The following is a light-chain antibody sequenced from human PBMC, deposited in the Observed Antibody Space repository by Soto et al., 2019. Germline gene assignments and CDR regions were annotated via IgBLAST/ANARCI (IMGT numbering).Light chain of an antibody. V-gene: IGKV3D-20*02. CDR1: QSVGSS. Sequence: EIVLTQSPGTLSLSPGERATLSCRASQSVGSSLAWYQQRSGQAPRLLIFAASSRATGIPDRFGGSGFGTDFTLTITRLEPEDFVVYYCQQRSNWPQLTFGGGTKVEIK. CDR3: QQRSNWPQLT. J-gene: IGKJ4*01. CDR2: AAS.